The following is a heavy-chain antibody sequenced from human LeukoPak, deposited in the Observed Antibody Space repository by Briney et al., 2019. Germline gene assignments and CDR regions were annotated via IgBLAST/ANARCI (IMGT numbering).Heavy chain of an antibody. D-gene: IGHD3-10*01. CDR2: IYYSGST. CDR1: GGSISSYY. CDR3: ARVNIVRGVTGYYYYGMDV. Sequence: PSETLSLTCTVSGGSISSYYWSWIRQPPGKGLEWIGYIYYSGSTNYNPSLKSRVTISVDTSKNQFSLKLSSVTAADTAVYYCARVNIVRGVTGYYYYGMDVWGQGTTVTVSS. J-gene: IGHJ6*02. V-gene: IGHV4-59*01.